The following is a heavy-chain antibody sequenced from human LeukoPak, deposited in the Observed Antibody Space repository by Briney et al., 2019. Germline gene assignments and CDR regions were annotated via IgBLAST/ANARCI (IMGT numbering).Heavy chain of an antibody. CDR2: NSPTDSDT. D-gene: IGHD2-15*01. V-gene: IGHV5-51*01. CDR3: VRPAQLVMGSSIGLFDY. J-gene: IGHJ4*02. Sequence: GESLKISFKGSGYSFTNFYIAWLRKMPGKGLEWVRTNSPTDSDTRYSPSFEGEVTISVDKSSSTAYLQWTRLKVSDTAMYYCVRPAQLVMGSSIGLFDYWGRGTLVTVSS. CDR1: GYSFTNFY.